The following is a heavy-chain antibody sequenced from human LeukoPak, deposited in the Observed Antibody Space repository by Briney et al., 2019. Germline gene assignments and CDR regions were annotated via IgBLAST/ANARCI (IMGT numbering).Heavy chain of an antibody. D-gene: IGHD3-22*01. CDR2: IKSKTDGGTT. CDR1: GFTFNNAW. J-gene: IGHJ4*02. V-gene: IGHV3-15*01. Sequence: GGSPRLSCAASGFTFNNAWMSWVRQAPGKGLEWVGRIKSKTDGGTTDYAAPVKGRFTISRDDSKNTLYLQMNSLKTEDTAVYYCITFSMIVVVITDWGQGTLVTVSS. CDR3: ITFSMIVVVITD.